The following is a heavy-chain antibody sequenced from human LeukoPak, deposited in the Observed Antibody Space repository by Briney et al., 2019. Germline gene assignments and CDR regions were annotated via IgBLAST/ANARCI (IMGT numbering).Heavy chain of an antibody. Sequence: ASVKVSCKASGYTFTGYSMHWVRQAPGQGLEWMGWIHPNSGGTSYAQKFQGRVTMTRDTSISTAYMELSRLRSDDTAVYYCARGSGYYYYYYMDVWGKGTTVTVSS. J-gene: IGHJ6*03. CDR1: GYTFTGYS. CDR3: ARGSGYYYYYYMDV. CDR2: IHPNSGGT. V-gene: IGHV1-2*02. D-gene: IGHD3-3*01.